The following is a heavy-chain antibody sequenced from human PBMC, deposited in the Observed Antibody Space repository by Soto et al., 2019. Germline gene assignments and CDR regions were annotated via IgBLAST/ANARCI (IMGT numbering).Heavy chain of an antibody. CDR1: GFTFSSYA. D-gene: IGHD3-22*01. CDR2: ISYDGSNK. Sequence: GGSLRLSCAASGFTFSSYAMHWVRQAPGKGLEWVAVISYDGSNKYYADSVKGRFTISRDNSKNTLYLQMNSLRAEDTAVYYCARDGVRVEITMIVVVIRDYFDYWGQGTLVTVSS. J-gene: IGHJ4*02. CDR3: ARDGVRVEITMIVVVIRDYFDY. V-gene: IGHV3-30-3*01.